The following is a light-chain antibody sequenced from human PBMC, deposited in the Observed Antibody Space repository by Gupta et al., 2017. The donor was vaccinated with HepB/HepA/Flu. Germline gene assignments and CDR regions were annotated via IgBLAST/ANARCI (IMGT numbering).Light chain of an antibody. Sequence: ATICSSGRSSNIGRNTVNWYQQLPGTAPKLLIYNNNQRPSGIPDRFSGSKSGTAASLAISGLQSEDEADYYCAAWDDNLNGVLFGGGTKLTVL. CDR3: AAWDDNLNGVL. V-gene: IGLV1-44*01. CDR2: NNN. CDR1: SSNIGRNT. J-gene: IGLJ2*01.